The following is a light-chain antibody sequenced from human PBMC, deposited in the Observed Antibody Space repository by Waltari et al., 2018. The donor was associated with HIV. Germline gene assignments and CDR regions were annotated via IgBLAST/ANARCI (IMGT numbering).Light chain of an antibody. Sequence: IQLTQSPSFLSASVGDRVTITCRASHGINRFLAWDLQKPGKSPELLIYAACTLPSAVPSRFSGSGSGTEFTLTISSLQPEDFAIYYCQQRNNYPPSLTFGGGTKVEIK. CDR3: QQRNNYPPSLT. CDR2: AAC. J-gene: IGKJ4*01. CDR1: HGINRF. V-gene: IGKV1-9*01.